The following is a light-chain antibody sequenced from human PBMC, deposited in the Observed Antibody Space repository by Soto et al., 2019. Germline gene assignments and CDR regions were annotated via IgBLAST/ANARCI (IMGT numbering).Light chain of an antibody. V-gene: IGLV2-14*03. CDR3: SSFTGTTTLDV. J-gene: IGLJ1*01. Sequence: QSVLTQPASVSGSPGQSITISCTGTSSDVGAYKYVSWYQQHPGKVPKLIIYGVSNRPSGVSNRFSGSKSGNTAFLTISGLQPEDEADYYCSSFTGTTTLDVFGTGTKVPVI. CDR2: GVS. CDR1: SSDVGAYKY.